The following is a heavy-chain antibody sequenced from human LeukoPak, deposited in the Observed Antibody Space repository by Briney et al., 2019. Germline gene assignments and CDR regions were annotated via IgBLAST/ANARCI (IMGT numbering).Heavy chain of an antibody. CDR2: IYYSGST. J-gene: IGHJ4*02. CDR1: GGSISSSSYY. V-gene: IGHV4-39*07. CDR3: ARANWNYYFDY. D-gene: IGHD1-7*01. Sequence: SETLSLTCTVSGGSISSSSYYWGWIRQPPGKGLEWIGSIYYSGSTYYNPSLKSRVTMSVDTSKNQFSLKLSSVTAADTAVYYCARANWNYYFDYWGQGTLVTVSS.